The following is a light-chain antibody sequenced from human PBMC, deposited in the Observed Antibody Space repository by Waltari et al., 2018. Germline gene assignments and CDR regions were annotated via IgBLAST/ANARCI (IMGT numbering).Light chain of an antibody. CDR2: DAS. J-gene: IGKJ4*01. V-gene: IGKV1-33*01. CDR1: RDISNY. Sequence: EIQLTQSPPSLSASIGDRVTITCQANRDISNYLNWYQQKPGKPPKLLIFDASRLEAGVPSRFSVSGSGTDFTFTITGLQREDIATYYCQQFDSVPRLGLGLTFGGGTKVEIK. CDR3: QQFDSVPRLGLGLT.